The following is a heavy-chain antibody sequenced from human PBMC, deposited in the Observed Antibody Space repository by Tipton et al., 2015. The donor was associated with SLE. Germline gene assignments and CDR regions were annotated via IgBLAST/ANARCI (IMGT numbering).Heavy chain of an antibody. Sequence: TLSLTCTVSGDSISGQYWSWIRQSPGKGLEWIGYIYYSGTTNYNPSLKRRVTISVDTSKNQFSLKLTSVTAADTAVYYCASTVAAAGPFDYWGQGTLVTVSS. J-gene: IGHJ4*02. CDR2: IYYSGTT. CDR3: ASTVAAAGPFDY. CDR1: GDSISGQY. D-gene: IGHD6-13*01. V-gene: IGHV4-59*11.